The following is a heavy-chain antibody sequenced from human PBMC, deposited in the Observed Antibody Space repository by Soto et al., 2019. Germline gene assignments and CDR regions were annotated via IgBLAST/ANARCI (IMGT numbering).Heavy chain of an antibody. Sequence: PGGSLRLSCAASGFPFSSYWMSWVRQAPGKGLEWVANIKQDGSEKYYVDSVKGRFTTSRDNAKNSLYLKMNSLRAEDTAVYYCARVVNKGLVRGHNWFDPWGQGTMVTVSS. CDR3: ARVVNKGLVRGHNWFDP. CDR2: IKQDGSEK. CDR1: GFPFSSYW. V-gene: IGHV3-7*03. D-gene: IGHD6-19*01. J-gene: IGHJ5*02.